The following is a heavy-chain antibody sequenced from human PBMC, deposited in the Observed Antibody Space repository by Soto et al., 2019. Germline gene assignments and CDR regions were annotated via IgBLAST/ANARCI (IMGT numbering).Heavy chain of an antibody. CDR1: VFSLITSGVG. D-gene: IGHD6-6*01. CDR3: AHRRAEYSSSSFWFDP. J-gene: IGHJ5*02. Sequence: XGPTLLNPTQTLTLSCTFSVFSLITSGVGVGWIRQPPGKALEWLALIYWDDDKRYSPSLKSRLTITKDTSKNQVVLTMTNMDPVDTATYYRAHRRAEYSSSSFWFDPWGQRTLVTVSS. CDR2: IYWDDDK. V-gene: IGHV2-5*02.